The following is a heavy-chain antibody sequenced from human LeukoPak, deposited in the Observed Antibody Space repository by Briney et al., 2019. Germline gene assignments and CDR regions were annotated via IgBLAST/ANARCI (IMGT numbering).Heavy chain of an antibody. CDR3: ASEAVAVPFDY. J-gene: IGHJ4*02. CDR1: GFTFSSYA. Sequence: PGGSLRLSCAASGFTFSSYAMHWVRQAPGKGLEWVAVISYDGSNKYYADSVKGRFTISRDNSKNTLYLQMNSLRAEDTAVYYRASEAVAVPFDYWGQGTLVTVSS. CDR2: ISYDGSNK. V-gene: IGHV3-30*04. D-gene: IGHD6-19*01.